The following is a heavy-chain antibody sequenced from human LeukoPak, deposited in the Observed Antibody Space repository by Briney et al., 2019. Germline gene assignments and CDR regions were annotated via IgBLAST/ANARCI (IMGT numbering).Heavy chain of an antibody. J-gene: IGHJ4*02. CDR3: AKGLPQWTQRFLFDF. CDR2: ISGSGGSA. D-gene: IGHD2/OR15-2a*01. CDR1: GFAFSTYD. Sequence: GGSLRLSCAASGFAFSTYDMGWVRQAPGKGLEWVSVISGSGGSAYYADSVKGRFTISRDNSKNTLYLQMNSLRAEDTAVYYRAKGLPQWTQRFLFDFWGQGTLVPVSS. V-gene: IGHV3-23*01.